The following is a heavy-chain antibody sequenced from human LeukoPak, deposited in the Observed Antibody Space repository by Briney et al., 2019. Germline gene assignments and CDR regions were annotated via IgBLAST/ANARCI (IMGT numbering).Heavy chain of an antibody. J-gene: IGHJ4*02. CDR3: ARAGTTIYYFDY. D-gene: IGHD3-3*01. V-gene: IGHV4-34*01. Sequence: PSETLSLTCAVYGGSFSGYYWSWIRQPPGKGLEWIGEINHSGSTNYNPSLKSRVTISVDKSKNQFSLKLSSVTAADTAVYYCARAGTTIYYFDYWGQGTLVTVSS. CDR1: GGSFSGYY. CDR2: INHSGST.